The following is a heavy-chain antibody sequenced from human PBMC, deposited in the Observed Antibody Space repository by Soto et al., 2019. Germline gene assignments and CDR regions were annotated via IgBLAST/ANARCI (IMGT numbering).Heavy chain of an antibody. Sequence: SETLSLTCAVYGGSFSGYYWSWIRQPPGKGLEWIGEINHSGSTNYNPSLKSRVTISVDTSKNQFSLKLGSVTAADTAVYYCARLNHGWAAGTYYYYYYMDVWGKGTTVTVS. CDR2: INHSGST. CDR3: ARLNHGWAAGTYYYYYYMDV. CDR1: GGSFSGYY. D-gene: IGHD6-13*01. V-gene: IGHV4-34*01. J-gene: IGHJ6*03.